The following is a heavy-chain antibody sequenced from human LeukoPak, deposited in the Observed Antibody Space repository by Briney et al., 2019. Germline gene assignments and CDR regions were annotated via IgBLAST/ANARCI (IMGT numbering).Heavy chain of an antibody. D-gene: IGHD3-10*01. Sequence: PSETLSLTCTVSGGSISSYYWSWIRQPPGKGLEWIGYIYYNGSTNYNPPLKSRVTISVDTSKNQFSLKLSSVTAADTAVYYCARVLDYYGSGTRDFDYWGQGTLVTVSS. CDR2: IYYNGST. J-gene: IGHJ4*02. CDR3: ARVLDYYGSGTRDFDY. CDR1: GGSISSYY. V-gene: IGHV4-59*08.